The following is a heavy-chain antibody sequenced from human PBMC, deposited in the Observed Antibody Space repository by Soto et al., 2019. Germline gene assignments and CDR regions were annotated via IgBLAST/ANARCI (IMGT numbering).Heavy chain of an antibody. CDR1: GYIFTNYV. CDR3: ARSYSSGWPNFDY. J-gene: IGHJ4*02. CDR2: IIAYNGDT. Sequence: QVRLVQSGAEVKKPGASVKVSCKASGYIFTNYVISWVRQAPGHGLEWMGWIIAYNGDTNSAQSLQGRVTMTTDTSTSTVHMEQRSLRSDDTAVYYCARSYSSGWPNFDYWGQGTLVTVSS. D-gene: IGHD6-19*01. V-gene: IGHV1-18*01.